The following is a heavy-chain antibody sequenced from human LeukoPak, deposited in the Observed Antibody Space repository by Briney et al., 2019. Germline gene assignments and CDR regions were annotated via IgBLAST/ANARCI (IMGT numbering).Heavy chain of an antibody. CDR1: GFTFSSYA. CDR2: ISGSGGTT. D-gene: IGHD6-19*01. V-gene: IGHV3-23*01. Sequence: GGSLRLSCAASGFTFSSYAMSWVRQAPGKGLEWVSAISGSGGTTYYADSVKGRFIISRDNSKNTLYLQMYSLRAEDTAVYYCAKDRGYTSGSYFFDYWGQGTLVTVSS. CDR3: AKDRGYTSGSYFFDY. J-gene: IGHJ4*02.